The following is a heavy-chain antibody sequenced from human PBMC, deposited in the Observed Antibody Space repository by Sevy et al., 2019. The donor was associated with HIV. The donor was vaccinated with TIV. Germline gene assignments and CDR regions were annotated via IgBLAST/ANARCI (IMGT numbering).Heavy chain of an antibody. V-gene: IGHV3-13*01. CDR3: ARGTRYSGSYYLGDDAFDI. J-gene: IGHJ3*02. CDR2: MGTAGDT. D-gene: IGHD1-26*01. Sequence: GGSLRLSCAASGFTFSRYDMHWVRQATGKGLEWVSSMGTAGDTYYPGSVKGRFTISRENAKKSLYVQMNSLGAGDTAVYYCARGTRYSGSYYLGDDAFDIWGQGTMVTVSS. CDR1: GFTFSRYD.